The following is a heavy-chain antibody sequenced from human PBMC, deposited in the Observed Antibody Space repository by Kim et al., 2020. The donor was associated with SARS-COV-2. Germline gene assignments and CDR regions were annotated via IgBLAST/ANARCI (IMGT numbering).Heavy chain of an antibody. D-gene: IGHD6-13*01. CDR2: IWYDGSNK. J-gene: IGHJ4*02. V-gene: IGHV3-33*01. Sequence: GGSLRLSCAASGFTFSSYGMHWVRQAPGKGLEWVAVIWYDGSNKYYADSVKGRFTISRDNSKNTLYLQMNSLRAEDTAVYYCAREGSGVDAAAGTYYFDYWGQGTLVTVSS. CDR1: GFTFSSYG. CDR3: AREGSGVDAAAGTYYFDY.